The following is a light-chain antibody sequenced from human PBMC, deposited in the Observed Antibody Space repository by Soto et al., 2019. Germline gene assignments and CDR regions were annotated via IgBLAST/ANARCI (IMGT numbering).Light chain of an antibody. CDR1: ESVRSDF. Sequence: EVVLTQSPGTLLVSPGEGATLYCSASESVRSDFLAWYQQKPGQPPRLLVYGTSSRAAGIPDRFSGSGSGTDFTLTITRLEPADFGVYYCQQYEKSPRTFGQGTKLEI. CDR3: QQYEKSPRT. V-gene: IGKV3-20*01. J-gene: IGKJ1*01. CDR2: GTS.